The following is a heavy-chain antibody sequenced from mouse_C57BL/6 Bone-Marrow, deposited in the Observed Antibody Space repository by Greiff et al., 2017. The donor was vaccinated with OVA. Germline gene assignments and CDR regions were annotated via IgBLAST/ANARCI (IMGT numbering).Heavy chain of an antibody. CDR3: AKNSQSLNYYGSSYWYCDV. CDR1: GFSLTSYG. D-gene: IGHD1-1*01. V-gene: IGHV2-5*01. CDR2: IWRGGST. J-gene: IGHJ1*03. Sequence: VQVVESGPGLVQPSQSLSITCTVSGFSLTSYGVHWVRQSPGKGLEWLGVIWRGGSTDYNAAFMSRLSITKDNSTSQVFFKMNSLQADDTAIYYCAKNSQSLNYYGSSYWYCDVWGTGTTVTVSS.